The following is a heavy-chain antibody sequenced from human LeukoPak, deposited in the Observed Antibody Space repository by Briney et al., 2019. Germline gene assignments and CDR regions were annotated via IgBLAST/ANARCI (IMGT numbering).Heavy chain of an antibody. CDR2: IYYSGST. J-gene: IGHJ4*02. D-gene: IGHD3-22*01. Sequence: SSETLSLTCTVSGGSISSSSYYWGWIRQPPGKGLEWIGSIYYSGSTYYNPSLKSRVTISVDTSKNQFSLKLSSVTAADTAVYYCARVTGYMIEDYFDYWGQGTLVTVSS. V-gene: IGHV4-39*07. CDR3: ARVTGYMIEDYFDY. CDR1: GGSISSSSYY.